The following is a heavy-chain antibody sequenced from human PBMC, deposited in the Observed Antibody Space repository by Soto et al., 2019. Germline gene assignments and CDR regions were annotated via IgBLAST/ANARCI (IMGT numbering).Heavy chain of an antibody. D-gene: IGHD6-19*01. J-gene: IGHJ4*02. Sequence: QVQLQESGPGLVKPLETLSLTCNVSGVSFNSYYWSWIRQPPGKGLEWIGYINYFGTTEYNPSLKSRVTISSDTSKTHFSLRVTSVPASDTAMYYCARHSSAWYRPFDFWGQGSLVTVSS. CDR3: ARHSSAWYRPFDF. CDR2: INYFGTT. CDR1: GVSFNSYY. V-gene: IGHV4-59*01.